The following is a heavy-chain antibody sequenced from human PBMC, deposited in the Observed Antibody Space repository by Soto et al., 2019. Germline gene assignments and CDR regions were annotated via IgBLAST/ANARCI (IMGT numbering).Heavy chain of an antibody. D-gene: IGHD3-9*01. CDR2: ISWNSGGI. V-gene: IGHV3-9*01. Sequence: EVQLVESGGGLVQPGRSLRLSCAASGFIFDDFAMHWVRQAPGKGLEWVSGISWNSGGIGYADSVRGRFTISRDNANNSLYLKVNGGGNEDTAVYYGEKGAGGGGNILTVYLVDAAGGFDPGGQGTLVTVSS. CDR3: EKGAGGGGNILTVYLVDAAGGFDP. J-gene: IGHJ5*02. CDR1: GFIFDDFA.